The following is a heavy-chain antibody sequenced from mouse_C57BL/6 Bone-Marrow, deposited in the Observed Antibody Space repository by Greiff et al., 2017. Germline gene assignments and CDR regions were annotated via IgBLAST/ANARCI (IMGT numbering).Heavy chain of an antibody. D-gene: IGHD2-2*01. J-gene: IGHJ2*01. CDR2: IYPGDGDT. CDR3: ARSLLWLRRYFDY. Sequence: QVQLKQSGPELVKPGASVKISCKASGYAFSSSWMNWVKQRPGKGLEWIGRIYPGDGDTNYNGKFKGKATLTADKSSSTAYMQLSSLTSEDSAVYFCARSLLWLRRYFDYWGQGTTLTVSS. CDR1: GYAFSSSW. V-gene: IGHV1-82*01.